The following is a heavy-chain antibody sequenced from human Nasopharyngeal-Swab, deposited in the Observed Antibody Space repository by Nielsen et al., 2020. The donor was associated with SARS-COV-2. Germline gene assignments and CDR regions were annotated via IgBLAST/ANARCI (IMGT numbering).Heavy chain of an antibody. CDR1: GGSISSSSYY. V-gene: IGHV4-39*07. CDR2: IYYSGST. D-gene: IGHD3-10*01. Sequence: SETLSLTCTVSGGSISSSSYYWGWIRQPPGKGLEWIGSIYYSGSTYYNPSLKSRVTISVDTSKNQFSLKLSSVTAAETAVYYCARDWLWFGGYTFDYWGQGTLVTVSS. CDR3: ARDWLWFGGYTFDY. J-gene: IGHJ4*02.